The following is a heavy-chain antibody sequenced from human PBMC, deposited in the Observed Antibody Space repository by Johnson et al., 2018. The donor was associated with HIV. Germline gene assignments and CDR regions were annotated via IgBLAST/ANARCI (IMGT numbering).Heavy chain of an antibody. CDR3: TTAGLRYFGWFTGAFDI. V-gene: IGHV3-7*03. CDR2: IKQDGSEK. CDR1: GFTFSSYW. D-gene: IGHD3-9*01. Sequence: MQLVESGGGLVQPGGSLRLSCAASGFTFSSYWMSWVRQAPGKGLEWVANIKQDGSEKYYVDSVKGSFTISRDNSKNTLYLQMNSLKAEDTAVYYCTTAGLRYFGWFTGAFDIWGQGTMVTVSS. J-gene: IGHJ3*02.